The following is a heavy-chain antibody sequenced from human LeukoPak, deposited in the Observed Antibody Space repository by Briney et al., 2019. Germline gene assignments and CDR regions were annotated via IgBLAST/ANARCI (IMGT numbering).Heavy chain of an antibody. D-gene: IGHD3-10*01. J-gene: IGHJ4*02. CDR2: IYHSGST. Sequence: PSETLSLTCTVSGASLISYNFYWSWIRQPPGKGLEWIGYIYHSGSTNYNPSLKSRGTISVDTSNNQFSLKLTSVTAADTAVYYCARSGRGNSAGFDCWGQGTLVTVSS. CDR1: GASLISYNFY. CDR3: ARSGRGNSAGFDC. V-gene: IGHV4-61*01.